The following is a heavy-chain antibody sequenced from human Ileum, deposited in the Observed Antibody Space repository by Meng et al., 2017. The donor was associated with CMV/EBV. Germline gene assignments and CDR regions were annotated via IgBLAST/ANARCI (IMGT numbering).Heavy chain of an antibody. V-gene: IGHV1-69*04. CDR2: IIPILGIA. D-gene: IGHD3-10*01. CDR3: ARDWEDTMDHGDYYYGMDV. J-gene: IGHJ6*01. CDR1: GGTFSSYT. Sequence: SVKVSCKASGGTFSSYTISWVRQAPGQGLEWMGRIIPILGIANYAQKFQGRVTITADKSTSTAYMELSSLRSEDTAVYYCARDWEDTMDHGDYYYGMDVWGQGTTVTVAS.